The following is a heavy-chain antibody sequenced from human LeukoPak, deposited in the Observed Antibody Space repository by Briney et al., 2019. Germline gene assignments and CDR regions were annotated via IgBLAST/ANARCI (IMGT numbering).Heavy chain of an antibody. D-gene: IGHD6-13*01. CDR1: GYTFTTYY. J-gene: IGHJ4*02. V-gene: IGHV1-46*01. CDR2: INPTGGST. Sequence: ASVKVSCKASGYTFTTYYIHWVRQAPGQGLEWMGIINPTGGSTNYAQQFQGRVTMTRNTSTRTVFMELNSLRSEDTAVYYYALYSSTWYWGQGTLVTVSS. CDR3: ALYSSTWY.